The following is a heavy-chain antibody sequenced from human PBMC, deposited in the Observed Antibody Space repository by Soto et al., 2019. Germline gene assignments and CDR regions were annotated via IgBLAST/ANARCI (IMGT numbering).Heavy chain of an antibody. CDR2: IFPDDSDT. J-gene: IGHJ4*02. Sequence: GESLKISCKASGYIIKTYWIGWVRQMPGQGLEWMGIIFPDDSDTRYSPSFQGHVTISVDKSISTAYVQWSSLKASDSAMYYCFRGGVTSRTFDYWGQGTLVTVSS. CDR3: FRGGVTSRTFDY. D-gene: IGHD3-16*01. CDR1: GYIIKTYW. V-gene: IGHV5-51*01.